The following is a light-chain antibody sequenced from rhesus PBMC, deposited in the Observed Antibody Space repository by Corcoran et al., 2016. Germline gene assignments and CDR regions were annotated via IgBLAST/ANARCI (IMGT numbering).Light chain of an antibody. J-gene: IGKJ2*01. CDR1: QSISSW. V-gene: IGKV1-22*01. Sequence: DIQMTQSPSSLSASVGDTVTITCRASQSISSWLDWYQQKPGKAPKLLIYKASGLQSGVPSRFSGSGSGTDFTLTISSLQPEDFATYYCLQYYSSPYSVGQGTKVGIK. CDR3: LQYYSSPYS. CDR2: KAS.